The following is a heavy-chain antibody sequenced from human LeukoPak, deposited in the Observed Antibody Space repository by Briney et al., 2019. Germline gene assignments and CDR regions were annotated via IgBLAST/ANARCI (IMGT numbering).Heavy chain of an antibody. Sequence: PSQTLSLTCTVSGGSISSGSYYWSWIRRPAGKGLEWIGRIYTSGSTNYNPSLKSRVTISADTSKNQFSLKLSSVTAADTAVYYCASFNYGSGRIDYWGQGTLVTVSS. V-gene: IGHV4-61*02. CDR3: ASFNYGSGRIDY. J-gene: IGHJ4*02. CDR2: IYTSGST. CDR1: GGSISSGSYY. D-gene: IGHD3-10*01.